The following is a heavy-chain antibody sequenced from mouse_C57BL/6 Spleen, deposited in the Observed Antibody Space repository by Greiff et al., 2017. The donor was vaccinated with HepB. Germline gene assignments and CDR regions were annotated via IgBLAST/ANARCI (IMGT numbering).Heavy chain of an antibody. CDR2: IDPETGGT. CDR1: GYTFTDYE. D-gene: IGHD4-1*01. Sequence: VKLMESGAELVRPGASVTLSCKASGYTFTDYEMHWVKQTPVHGLEWIGAIDPETGGTAYNQKFKGKAILTADKSSSTAYMELRSLTSEDSAVYYCTRRDWADYWGQGTTLTVSS. J-gene: IGHJ2*01. CDR3: TRRDWADY. V-gene: IGHV1-15*01.